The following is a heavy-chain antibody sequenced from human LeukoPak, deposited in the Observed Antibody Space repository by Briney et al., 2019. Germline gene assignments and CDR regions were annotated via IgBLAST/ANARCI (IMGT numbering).Heavy chain of an antibody. D-gene: IGHD4-23*01. Sequence: KPGESLRLSCAASGFTFSTYDAKWVRQAPGKGLEWVASISASTTYIYYAESVRGRFTTSRDDAKNSLYLQMSSLRADDTSVYYCAREVIGGNSAWGQGTLVTVSS. J-gene: IGHJ4*02. CDR1: GFTFSTYD. CDR3: AREVIGGNSA. CDR2: ISASTTYI. V-gene: IGHV3-21*01.